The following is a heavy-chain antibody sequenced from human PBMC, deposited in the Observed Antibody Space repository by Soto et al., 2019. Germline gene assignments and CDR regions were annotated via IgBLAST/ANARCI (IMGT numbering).Heavy chain of an antibody. Sequence: EVQLLESGGGLVQPGGSLRLSCAASGFTFSSYAMSWVRQAPGRGLEWVSAISGSGGTTYYGDCVRGRFTVSRDNSRDTLYLQMNSLRADDTALYYCARNCGGDCYTNFDYWGQGTLVTVSS. D-gene: IGHD2-21*02. CDR2: ISGSGGTT. CDR3: ARNCGGDCYTNFDY. CDR1: GFTFSSYA. V-gene: IGHV3-23*01. J-gene: IGHJ4*02.